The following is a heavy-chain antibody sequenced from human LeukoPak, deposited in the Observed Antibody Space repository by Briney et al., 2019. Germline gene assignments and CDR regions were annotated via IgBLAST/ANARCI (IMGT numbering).Heavy chain of an antibody. CDR3: ARKCGGDCYKHWFDP. CDR1: GYTFTGYY. Sequence: GASVKVSCKASGYTFTGYYMHWVRQAPGQGLEWMGWINPNSGGTNYAQKFQGRVTMTRDTSISTAYMELSRLRSDDTAVYYCARKCGGDCYKHWFDPWGQGTLVTVSS. V-gene: IGHV1-2*02. D-gene: IGHD2-21*02. J-gene: IGHJ5*02. CDR2: INPNSGGT.